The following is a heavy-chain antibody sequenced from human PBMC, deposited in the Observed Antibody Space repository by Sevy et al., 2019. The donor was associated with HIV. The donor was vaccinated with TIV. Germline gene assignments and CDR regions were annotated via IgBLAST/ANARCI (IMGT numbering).Heavy chain of an antibody. Sequence: GGSLRLSCAASGFSFSIYWMSWVRQAPGKGLEWVATMKQDGSEEDYVYSVKGRFTISRDNAKNSLFLQMNSLSAEDTAVYYCVREGRGGYSYSLDYWGQGTLVTVSS. CDR1: GFSFSIYW. CDR3: VREGRGGYSYSLDY. CDR2: MKQDGSEE. J-gene: IGHJ4*02. D-gene: IGHD5-18*01. V-gene: IGHV3-7*01.